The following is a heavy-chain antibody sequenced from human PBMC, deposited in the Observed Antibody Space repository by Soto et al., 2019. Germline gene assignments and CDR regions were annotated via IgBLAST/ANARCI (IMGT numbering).Heavy chain of an antibody. Sequence: GGSLRLSCAASGFTFSSYGMHWVRQAPGKGLEWVAVIWYDGSNKYYADSVKGRFTISRDNSKNTLYLQMNSLRAEDTAVYYCARDRGSSFDPWFDPWGQGTLVTVSS. CDR3: ARDRGSSFDPWFDP. V-gene: IGHV3-33*01. D-gene: IGHD6-6*01. J-gene: IGHJ5*02. CDR2: IWYDGSNK. CDR1: GFTFSSYG.